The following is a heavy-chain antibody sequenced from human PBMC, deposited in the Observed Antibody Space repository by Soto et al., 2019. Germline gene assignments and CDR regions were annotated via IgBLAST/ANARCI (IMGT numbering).Heavy chain of an antibody. CDR1: GYSFTNYW. V-gene: IGHV5-10-1*01. D-gene: IGHD2-15*01. Sequence: PGESLEISCKGSGYSFTNYWINWVRQMPGKGLEWMGRIDPDDSYTNYSPSFQGHVTISVDKSISTAYLQWSSLQASDTAIYYCARLPPPTYCSGFSCPPGGMDVWGQGTTVTVSS. CDR3: ARLPPPTYCSGFSCPPGGMDV. J-gene: IGHJ6*02. CDR2: IDPDDSYT.